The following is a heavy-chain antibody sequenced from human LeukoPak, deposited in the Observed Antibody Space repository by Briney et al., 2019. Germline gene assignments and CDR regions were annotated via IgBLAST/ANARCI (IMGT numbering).Heavy chain of an antibody. CDR3: AKDEGAGLLWFGELSATEYFQH. CDR1: GFTFSSYA. CDR2: ISGSGGST. V-gene: IGHV3-23*01. D-gene: IGHD3-10*01. Sequence: GGSLRLSCAASGFTFSSYAMSWVRQAPGKGLEWVSAISGSGGSTYYADSVKGRFTISRDNSKNTLYLQMNSLRAEDTAVYYCAKDEGAGLLWFGELSATEYFQHWGQGTLVTVSS. J-gene: IGHJ1*01.